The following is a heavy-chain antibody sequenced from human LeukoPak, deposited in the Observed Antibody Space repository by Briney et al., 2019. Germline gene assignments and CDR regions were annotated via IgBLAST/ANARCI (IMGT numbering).Heavy chain of an antibody. CDR2: IYTSGST. CDR3: ARDDLIATAGTRGLDN. V-gene: IGHV4-4*07. Sequence: SETLSLTCTVSGGSISSYYWSWIRQPAGKGLEWIGRIYTSGSTNNYNPSLKSRVTMSVDTSKNQFSLKLSSVTAADTAVYYCARDDLIATAGTRGLDNWGQGTLVTVSS. D-gene: IGHD6-13*01. J-gene: IGHJ4*02. CDR1: GGSISSYY.